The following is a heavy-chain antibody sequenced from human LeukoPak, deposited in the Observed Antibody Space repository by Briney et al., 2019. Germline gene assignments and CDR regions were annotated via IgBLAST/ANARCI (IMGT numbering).Heavy chain of an antibody. D-gene: IGHD2-2*01. CDR3: ARDQFIYCSSTSCYENWFDP. V-gene: IGHV1-18*01. J-gene: IGHJ5*02. Sequence: ASVKVSCKASGGTFSSYAISWVRQAPGQGLEWMGWISAYNGNTNYAQKLQGRVTMTTDTSTSTAYMELRSLRSDDTAVYYCARDQFIYCSSTSCYENWFDPWGQGTLVTVSS. CDR2: ISAYNGNT. CDR1: GGTFSSYA.